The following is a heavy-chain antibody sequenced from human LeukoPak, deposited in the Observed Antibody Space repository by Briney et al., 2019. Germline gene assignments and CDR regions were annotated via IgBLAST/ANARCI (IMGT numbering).Heavy chain of an antibody. Sequence: SETLSLTCTVSGGSISSYYWSWIRQPPGKGLEWIGYIYYSGSTNYNPSLKSRVTISVDTAKNQFSLKLSSVTAADTAVYYCARGQRGYSSSWYDYWGQGTLVTVSS. CDR3: ARGQRGYSSSWYDY. J-gene: IGHJ4*02. CDR2: IYYSGST. V-gene: IGHV4-59*01. CDR1: GGSISSYY. D-gene: IGHD6-13*01.